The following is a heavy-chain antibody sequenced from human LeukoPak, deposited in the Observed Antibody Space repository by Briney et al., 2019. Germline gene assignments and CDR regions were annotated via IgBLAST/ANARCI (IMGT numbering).Heavy chain of an antibody. Sequence: GGSLRLSCAGSGFTSGSYIMSWVRQAPGKGLEWVAVISYDGSNKYYADSVEGRFTISRDNSKNTLYLQMNSLRAEDTAVYYCAKDEGPWGQGTLVTVSS. CDR1: GFTSGSYI. CDR3: AKDEGP. J-gene: IGHJ5*02. CDR2: ISYDGSNK. V-gene: IGHV3-30*18.